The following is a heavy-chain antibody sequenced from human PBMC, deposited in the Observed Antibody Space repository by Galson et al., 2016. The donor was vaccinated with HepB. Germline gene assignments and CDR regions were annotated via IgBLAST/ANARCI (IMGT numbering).Heavy chain of an antibody. J-gene: IGHJ6*04. Sequence: SLRLSCAASNFTFSDYPMTWIRQAPGKGLEWLSYISSDGTVIYYADSVKGRFSISRDDASHSLHLQMNSLRAEDTAIYYCARKKPLDCHGGSCFYYFGMDVWGKGTTVIVSS. V-gene: IGHV3-11*01. D-gene: IGHD4-23*01. CDR2: ISSDGTVI. CDR3: ARKKPLDCHGGSCFYYFGMDV. CDR1: NFTFSDYP.